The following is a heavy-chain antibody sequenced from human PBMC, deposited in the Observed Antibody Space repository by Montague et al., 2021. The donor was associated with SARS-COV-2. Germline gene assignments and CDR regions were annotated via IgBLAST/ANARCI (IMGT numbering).Heavy chain of an antibody. V-gene: IGHV3-23*01. Sequence: ETLSLTCAVYGGSFSGYYWSWIRQAPGKGLEWVSAISGGGGTTYYADPVKGRFTISRDNSKNTLYLQMNSLRAEDTAVYYCAKIWVISGGDYWGQGTLVTVSS. J-gene: IGHJ4*02. CDR1: GGSFSGYY. D-gene: IGHD3-22*01. CDR3: AKIWVISGGDY. CDR2: ISGGGGTT.